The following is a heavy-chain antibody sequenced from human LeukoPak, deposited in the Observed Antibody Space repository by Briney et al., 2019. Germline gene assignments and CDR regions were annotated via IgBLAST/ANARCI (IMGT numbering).Heavy chain of an antibody. V-gene: IGHV3-23*01. CDR1: GFTFSSYA. CDR2: ISGSGGST. CDR3: AKYGSGYYWSPFDY. D-gene: IGHD3-22*01. Sequence: GGSLRLSCAASGFTFSSYAMSWVRQAPGKGLEWVSAISGSGGSTYYADSVKGRFTIPRDNSKNTLYLQMNSLRAEDTAVYYCAKYGSGYYWSPFDYWGQGTLVTVSS. J-gene: IGHJ4*02.